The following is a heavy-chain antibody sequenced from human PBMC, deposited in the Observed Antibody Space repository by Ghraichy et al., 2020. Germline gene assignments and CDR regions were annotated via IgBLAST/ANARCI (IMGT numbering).Heavy chain of an antibody. D-gene: IGHD1-26*01. CDR1: RSHFTASY. V-gene: IGHV1-2*04. CDR3: ARSSPKENSEGPLVGATPHPLYFFVY. Sequence: ASVKVSCKASRSHFTASYTFRERQCPGQGLEKKGWINPNSGGTNYAQKFQGWVTMTRDTSISTAYMELSRLRSDDTAVYYCARSSPKENSEGPLVGATPHPLYFFVYWCHGTLITVSS. J-gene: IGHJ4*01. CDR2: INPNSGGT.